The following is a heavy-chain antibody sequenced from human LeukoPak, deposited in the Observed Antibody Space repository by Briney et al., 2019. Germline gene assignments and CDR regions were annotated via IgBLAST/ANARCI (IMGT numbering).Heavy chain of an antibody. Sequence: GGSLRLSCAASGFTFDDYAMHWVRQAPGKGLEWVSGISWNGGNIGYADSVKGRFIISRDNARNSLYLQMNSLRAEDMALYYCAKGRIAVAGTWFDPWGQGTLVTVSS. D-gene: IGHD6-19*01. CDR1: GFTFDDYA. CDR3: AKGRIAVAGTWFDP. CDR2: ISWNGGNI. J-gene: IGHJ5*02. V-gene: IGHV3-9*03.